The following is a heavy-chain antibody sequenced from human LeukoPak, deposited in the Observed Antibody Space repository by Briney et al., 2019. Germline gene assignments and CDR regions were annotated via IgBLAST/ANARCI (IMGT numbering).Heavy chain of an antibody. D-gene: IGHD3-3*01. CDR1: GYNFNTYG. J-gene: IGHJ4*02. CDR2: ITMINGNT. CDR3: ASSLTIFGVVH. Sequence: ASVKVSCKASGYNFNTYGFNWVRQAPGQGLEWMGWITMINGNTDYAEKLQGRVTMTIDTSTSTAYMELRSLRSDDTAVYYCASSLTIFGVVHWGQGTLLTVSS. V-gene: IGHV1-18*01.